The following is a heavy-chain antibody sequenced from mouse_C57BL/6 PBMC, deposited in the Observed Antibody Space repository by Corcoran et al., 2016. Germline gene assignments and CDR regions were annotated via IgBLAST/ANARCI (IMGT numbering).Heavy chain of an antibody. J-gene: IGHJ4*01. CDR3: ARGDYGSSRYAMDY. Sequence: QIQLQQSGPDLVKPGSSVKIACKASGYTFTDYCIKWVKQRPGQGLEWLGWISPGSGNTKYNEKFKGKATLTVDTSSSTAYKQLSSLTSEDSAVYFCARGDYGSSRYAMDYWGQGTSVTVSS. V-gene: IGHV1-84*01. CDR1: GYTFTDYC. CDR2: ISPGSGNT. D-gene: IGHD1-1*01.